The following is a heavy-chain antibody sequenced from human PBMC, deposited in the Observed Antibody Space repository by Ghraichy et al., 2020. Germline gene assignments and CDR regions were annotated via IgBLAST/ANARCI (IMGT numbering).Heavy chain of an antibody. J-gene: IGHJ5*02. Sequence: GGSLRLSCAASGFTFRSFWMHWVRQAPGKGLVWVSRINSDGSSTCYADFMKGRFTISGDNAKKTLYLQINSLRAEDTAVYYCARDATMYYDFWSGFSNWFDPWGQGTLVIVSS. CDR1: GFTFRSFW. V-gene: IGHV3-74*01. D-gene: IGHD3-3*01. CDR3: ARDATMYYDFWSGFSNWFDP. CDR2: INSDGSST.